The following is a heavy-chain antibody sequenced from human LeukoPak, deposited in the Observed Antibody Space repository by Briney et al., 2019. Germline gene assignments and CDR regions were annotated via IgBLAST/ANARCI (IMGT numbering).Heavy chain of an antibody. J-gene: IGHJ5*02. CDR3: ARHKGYCSGGSCYSPYNWFDL. V-gene: IGHV1-69*01. D-gene: IGHD2-15*01. CDR2: TA. Sequence: TANYAQKFQGRVTITADESTSTAYMELSSLRSEDTAVYYCARHKGYCSGGSCYSPYNWFDLWGQGALVTVSS.